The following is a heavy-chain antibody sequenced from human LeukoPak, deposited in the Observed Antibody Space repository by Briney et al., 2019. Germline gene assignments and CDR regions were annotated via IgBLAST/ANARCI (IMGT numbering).Heavy chain of an antibody. CDR2: ISSSSNNI. CDR1: GFTFSTYT. CDR3: ARGYQRPDY. J-gene: IGHJ4*02. Sequence: GGSLRLSCAASGFTFSTYTRNWVRQAPGKGLAGVSSISSSSNNINYADSVKGRFTISRDNAMNSVHLQMNSLRVEDTAVYYCARGYQRPDYWGQGTLITVSS. D-gene: IGHD2-2*01. V-gene: IGHV3-21*01.